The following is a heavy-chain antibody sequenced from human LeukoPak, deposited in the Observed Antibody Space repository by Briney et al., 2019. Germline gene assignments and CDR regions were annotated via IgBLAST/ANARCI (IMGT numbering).Heavy chain of an antibody. CDR3: ARGDNTHPYYFDF. D-gene: IGHD2-2*02. CDR2: IYYSGST. Sequence: SETLSLTCTVSGGSISSSYWSWIRQPPGKGLEWIGYIYYSGSTNYNPSLKSRVTISVDTSKNQFSLKLSSVTAADTAVYYCARGDNTHPYYFDFWGQGTLVTVSS. CDR1: GGSISSSY. J-gene: IGHJ4*02. V-gene: IGHV4-59*01.